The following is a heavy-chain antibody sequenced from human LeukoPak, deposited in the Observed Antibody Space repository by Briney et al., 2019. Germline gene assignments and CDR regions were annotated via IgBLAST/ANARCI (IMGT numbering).Heavy chain of an antibody. J-gene: IGHJ4*02. D-gene: IGHD6-19*01. CDR3: ARRAASSGYYFDQ. CDR2: IYSDGST. Sequence: GGSLRLSCAASGFTVSNNYMSWLRPAPGKGLEWVSVIYSDGSTYYADSVQGRFTISRDNSKNTVFLQMNSLRAEDTAVYYCARRAASSGYYFDQWGERTLVSVSS. CDR1: GFTVSNNY. V-gene: IGHV3-53*01.